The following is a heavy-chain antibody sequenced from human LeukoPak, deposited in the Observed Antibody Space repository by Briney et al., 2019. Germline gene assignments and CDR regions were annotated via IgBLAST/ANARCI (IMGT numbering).Heavy chain of an antibody. J-gene: IGHJ5*02. V-gene: IGHV3-21*01. CDR3: ARDLAGSSRWGYGPRFGWFDP. Sequence: GGSLRLSCAASGFTFSSYSMNWVRQAPGKGLEWVSSISSSSSYIYYADSVKGRFTISRDNAKNSLYLQMNSLRAEDTAVYYCARDLAGSSRWGYGPRFGWFDPWGQGTLVTVSS. CDR2: ISSSSSYI. CDR1: GFTFSSYS. D-gene: IGHD3-16*01.